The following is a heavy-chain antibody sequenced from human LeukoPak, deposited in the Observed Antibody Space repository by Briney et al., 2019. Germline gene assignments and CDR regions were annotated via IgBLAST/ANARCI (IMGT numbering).Heavy chain of an antibody. CDR3: ARGGVHKTNFDY. D-gene: IGHD3-10*01. CDR2: IIPIFGTA. CDR1: GGTFSSYA. J-gene: IGHJ4*02. Sequence: GASVKVSCKASGGTFSSYAISWVRQAPGQGLEWMGGIIPIFGTANYAQKFQGRVTITADKSTSTAYMELSSLRPEDTAVYYCARGGVHKTNFDYWGQGTLVTVSS. V-gene: IGHV1-69*06.